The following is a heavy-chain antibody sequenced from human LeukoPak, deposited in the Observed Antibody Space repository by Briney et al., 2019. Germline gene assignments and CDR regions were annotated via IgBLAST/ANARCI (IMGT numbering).Heavy chain of an antibody. CDR2: ISWNSGSI. CDR1: GFTFDDYA. D-gene: IGHD6-13*01. J-gene: IGHJ3*02. CDR3: AKDIAAAADAFDI. Sequence: GRSLRRSCAASGFTFDDYAMHWVRQAPGKGLEWVSGISWNSGSIGYADSVKGRFTISRDNAKNSLYLQMNSLRAEDTALYYCAKDIAAAADAFDIWGQGTMVTVSS. V-gene: IGHV3-9*01.